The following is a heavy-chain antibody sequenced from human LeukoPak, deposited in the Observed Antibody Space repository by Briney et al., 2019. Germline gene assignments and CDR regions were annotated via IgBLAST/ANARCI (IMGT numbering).Heavy chain of an antibody. CDR2: IWYDGSNK. J-gene: IGHJ4*02. Sequence: GGSLRLSCAASGFTFSSYGMHWVRQAPGKGLERVAVIWYDGSNKYYADSVKGRFTISRDNSKNTLYLQMNSLRAEDTAVYYCARDGWNGHGIDYWGQGTLVTVSS. CDR3: ARDGWNGHGIDY. CDR1: GFTFSSYG. D-gene: IGHD1-1*01. V-gene: IGHV3-33*01.